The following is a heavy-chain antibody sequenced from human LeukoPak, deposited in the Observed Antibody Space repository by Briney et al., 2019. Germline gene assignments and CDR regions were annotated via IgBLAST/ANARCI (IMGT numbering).Heavy chain of an antibody. V-gene: IGHV1-2*02. Sequence: ASVKVSCKASGYTFTGFFIHWVRQAPGQGLEWMGWINPNSGGTNYAQKFQGRVTMTRDTSISTAYMELSRLRSDDTAVYYCARDFYDSSGYYYNLNWFDPWGQGTLVTVSS. D-gene: IGHD3-22*01. CDR2: INPNSGGT. CDR3: ARDFYDSSGYYYNLNWFDP. CDR1: GYTFTGFF. J-gene: IGHJ5*02.